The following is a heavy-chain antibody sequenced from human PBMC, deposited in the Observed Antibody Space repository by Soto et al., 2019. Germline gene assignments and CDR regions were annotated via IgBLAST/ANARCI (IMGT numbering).Heavy chain of an antibody. CDR2: IYYSGST. CDR1: XXXXXXXX. CDR3: ARHHDS. Sequence: QVQLQESGPGLVKPSETLSXTCTXXXXXXXXXXXXXXRQPPGQGLEWIGYIYYSGSTNYNPSLKGRVXXSVDTSKXXXXXXXXXXTAADTDVYXCARHHDSWGQGTLVTVSS. J-gene: IGHJ4*02. V-gene: IGHV4-59*08.